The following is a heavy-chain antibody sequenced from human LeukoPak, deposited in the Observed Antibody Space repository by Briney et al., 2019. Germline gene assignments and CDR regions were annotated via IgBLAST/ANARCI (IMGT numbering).Heavy chain of an antibody. CDR1: GFTVSDNY. Sequence: GGSLRLSCAASGFTVSDNYMTWVRQAPGKGLEWVSSIYSAGATHYAESVKGRFTISRDNSKNTLYLQMNSLRAEDMAVYYCARIEWERLGRAFDIWGQGTMVTVST. V-gene: IGHV3-53*01. J-gene: IGHJ3*02. D-gene: IGHD1-26*01. CDR2: IYSAGAT. CDR3: ARIEWERLGRAFDI.